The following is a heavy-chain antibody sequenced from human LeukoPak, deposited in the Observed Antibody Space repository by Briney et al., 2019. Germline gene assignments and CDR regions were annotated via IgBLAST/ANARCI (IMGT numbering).Heavy chain of an antibody. V-gene: IGHV3-9*01. Sequence: PGGSLRLSCAASGFTFDDYAMHWVRQAPGKGLEWVSGISWNSGTIDYADSVKGRFTISRDNAKNSLYLQMNSLRAEDTALYYCAKDRSYLLLWAPLDYWGQGTLVTVSS. CDR2: ISWNSGTI. CDR3: AKDRSYLLLWAPLDY. J-gene: IGHJ4*02. D-gene: IGHD2/OR15-2a*01. CDR1: GFTFDDYA.